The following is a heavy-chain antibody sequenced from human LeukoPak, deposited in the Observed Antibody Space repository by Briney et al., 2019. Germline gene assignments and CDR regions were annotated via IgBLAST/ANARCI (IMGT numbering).Heavy chain of an antibody. J-gene: IGHJ3*02. CDR3: ASVSYYGSGSDAFDI. V-gene: IGHV4-59*11. Sequence: SETLSLTCTVSGGFISSHYWSWIRQPPGKGLEWIGYIYYSGSTNYHPSLKSRVTMSVDTSKNQFSLKLSSLTAADTAVYYCASVSYYGSGSDAFDIWGQGTLVTVSS. CDR2: IYYSGST. CDR1: GGFISSHY. D-gene: IGHD3-10*01.